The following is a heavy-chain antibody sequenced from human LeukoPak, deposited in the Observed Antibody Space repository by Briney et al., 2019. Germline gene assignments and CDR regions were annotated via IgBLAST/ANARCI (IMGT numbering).Heavy chain of an antibody. CDR3: ARVKNYGSGSPDRHFDY. D-gene: IGHD3-10*01. J-gene: IGHJ4*02. CDR1: GGSISSYY. V-gene: IGHV4-59*01. Sequence: SETLSLTCTVSGGSISSYYWSWIRQAPGKGLEWIGYIYYSGNTNYNPSLKSRVTILVDTSKNQVSLKLSSVTAADTAVYFCARVKNYGSGSPDRHFDYWGQGTLVTVSS. CDR2: IYYSGNT.